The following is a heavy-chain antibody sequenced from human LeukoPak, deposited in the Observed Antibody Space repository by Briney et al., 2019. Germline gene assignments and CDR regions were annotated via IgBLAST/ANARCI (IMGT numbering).Heavy chain of an antibody. CDR2: ISYDGSNK. CDR1: GFTFSSYA. CDR3: ARAVAGTLYYWYGMDV. V-gene: IGHV3-30-3*01. D-gene: IGHD6-19*01. J-gene: IGHJ6*02. Sequence: GGSLRLSCAASGFTFSSYAMHWVRQAPGKGLEWVAVISYDGSNKYYADSVKGRFTISRDNSKNTLYLQMNSLKPEDTAIYYCARAVAGTLYYWYGMDVWGQGTTVTVSS.